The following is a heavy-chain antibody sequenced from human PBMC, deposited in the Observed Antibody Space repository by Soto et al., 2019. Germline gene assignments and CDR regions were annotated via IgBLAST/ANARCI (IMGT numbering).Heavy chain of an antibody. Sequence: EVQLVESGGVVVQPGGSLRLSCAASGFTFDDYTMHWVRQAPGQGVEWVSLISWAGGSTYYADSVKGRFTIYRDNSKNALYLQMNSLRTEDTVLYYCAKDFILHDDFWIGLTLGRDVWGQGTTVTVSS. CDR3: AKDFILHDDFWIGLTLGRDV. CDR2: ISWAGGST. CDR1: GFTFDDYT. J-gene: IGHJ6*02. V-gene: IGHV3-43*01. D-gene: IGHD3-3*01.